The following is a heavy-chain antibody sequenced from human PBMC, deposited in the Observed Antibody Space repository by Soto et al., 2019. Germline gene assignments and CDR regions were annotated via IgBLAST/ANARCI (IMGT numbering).Heavy chain of an antibody. D-gene: IGHD3-3*01. CDR1: GFTFSSYS. V-gene: IGHV3-48*02. CDR2: ISSSSSTI. CDR3: AKGVYVVLSGSSPPERYTHV. J-gene: IGHJ6*03. Sequence: GGSLRLSCAASGFTFSSYSMNWVRQAPGKGLEWVSYISSSSSTIYYSDSVKGRFAISRDNAKNSLYLQMNSLRDEDTAVYYCAKGVYVVLSGSSPPERYTHVWRKAPPVT.